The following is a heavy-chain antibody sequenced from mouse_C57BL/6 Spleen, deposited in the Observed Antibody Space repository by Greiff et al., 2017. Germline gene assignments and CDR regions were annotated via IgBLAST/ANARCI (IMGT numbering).Heavy chain of an antibody. Sequence: VQLKESGPELVKPGASVKISCKASGYSFTDYNMNWVKQSNGKSLEWIGVINPNYGTTSYNQKFKGKATLTVDQSSSTAYMQLNSLTSEDSAVYYCARGMNAQAQAWFAYWGQGTLVTVSA. J-gene: IGHJ3*01. CDR2: INPNYGTT. D-gene: IGHD3-2*02. CDR1: GYSFTDYN. CDR3: ARGMNAQAQAWFAY. V-gene: IGHV1-39*01.